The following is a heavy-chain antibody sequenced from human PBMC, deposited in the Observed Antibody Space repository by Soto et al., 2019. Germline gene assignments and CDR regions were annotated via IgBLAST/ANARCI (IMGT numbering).Heavy chain of an antibody. CDR1: GFTFSSYA. V-gene: IGHV3-23*01. J-gene: IGHJ4*02. CDR2: ISGSGGST. Sequence: EVQLLESGGGLVQPGGSLRLSCAASGFTFSSYAMSWVRQAPGKGLEWVSAISGSGGSTYYADSVKGRFTISRDNSKNTLYLQMNSLRAEDTAVYYCAKKGGDIVLMVYAIRRPKYFDYWGQGTLVTVSS. CDR3: AKKGGDIVLMVYAIRRPKYFDY. D-gene: IGHD2-8*01.